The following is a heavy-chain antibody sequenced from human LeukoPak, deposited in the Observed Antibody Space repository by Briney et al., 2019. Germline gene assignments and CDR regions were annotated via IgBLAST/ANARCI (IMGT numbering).Heavy chain of an antibody. CDR1: DYTFISYG. J-gene: IGHJ4*02. Sequence: GASVKVSCKTSDYTFISYGISWVRQAPGQGLEWMGWINTYNGNTNYAQKLQGRVTMTTDTSTSTAYMELRSLRSDDTAVYYCARDSDTAAGEKIDYWGQGTLVTVSS. V-gene: IGHV1-18*01. CDR3: ARDSDTAAGEKIDY. CDR2: INTYNGNT. D-gene: IGHD6-13*01.